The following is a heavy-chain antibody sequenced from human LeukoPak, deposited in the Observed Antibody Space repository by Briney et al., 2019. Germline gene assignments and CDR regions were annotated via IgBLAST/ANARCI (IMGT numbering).Heavy chain of an antibody. CDR2: ISSSSTI. CDR1: GFTLSSYT. CDR3: ARGRWDDFDY. J-gene: IGHJ4*02. Sequence: GGSLSLSCAASGFTLSSYTRNWVRQAPGKGLKWVSYISSSSTIYYADSVKGRFTISRDNAKNSLYLQMNSLRAEDTAVYYCARGRWDDFDYWGQGTLVTVSS. D-gene: IGHD4-23*01. V-gene: IGHV3-48*01.